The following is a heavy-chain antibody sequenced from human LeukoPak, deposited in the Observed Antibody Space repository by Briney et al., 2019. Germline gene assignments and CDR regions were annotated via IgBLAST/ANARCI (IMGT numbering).Heavy chain of an antibody. CDR2: ISGSGGSA. D-gene: IGHD3-3*01. CDR3: AKGKAELRFLDWLPFDC. Sequence: GGSLRLSCAASGFTFSSYAMSWVRQAPGKGLEWVSAISGSGGSAYYADSGKGRFTISRDNSQHTLYLPRNSLRAQATAVYYCAKGKAELRFLDWLPFDCGSQGTLLTVSS. V-gene: IGHV3-23*01. J-gene: IGHJ4*02. CDR1: GFTFSSYA.